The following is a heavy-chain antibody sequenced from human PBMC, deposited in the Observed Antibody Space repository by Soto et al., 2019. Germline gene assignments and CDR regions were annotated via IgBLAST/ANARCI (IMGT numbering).Heavy chain of an antibody. CDR1: GFTFSSYA. CDR3: DYYDSSGYYSLDY. D-gene: IGHD3-22*01. CDR2: ISYDGSNK. V-gene: IGHV3-30-3*01. J-gene: IGHJ4*02. Sequence: GGSLRLSCAASGFTFSSYAMHWVRQAPGKGLEWVAVISYDGSNKYYADSVKGRFTISRDNSKNTLYLQMNSLRAEDTAVYYCDYYDSSGYYSLDYWGQGTLVTSPQ.